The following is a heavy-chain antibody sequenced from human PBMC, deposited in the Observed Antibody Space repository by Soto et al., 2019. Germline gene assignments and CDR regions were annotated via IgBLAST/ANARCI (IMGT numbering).Heavy chain of an antibody. Sequence: QVQLVESGGGVVPPGMSLRLSCAASGFSFSDFGFHWVRQAPGKGLEWVSVIWHDGSDKYYADSVKGRFTISRDSSKNKLYLQMNSLRAEDTAVYYCARDKVGSDGFDIWGQGTLVSVSA. V-gene: IGHV3-33*01. CDR3: ARDKVGSDGFDI. J-gene: IGHJ3*02. CDR1: GFSFSDFG. CDR2: IWHDGSDK. D-gene: IGHD2-21*02.